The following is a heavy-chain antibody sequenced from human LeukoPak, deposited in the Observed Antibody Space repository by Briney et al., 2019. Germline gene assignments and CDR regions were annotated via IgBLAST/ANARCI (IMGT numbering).Heavy chain of an antibody. Sequence: GGSLRLSWAASGFTFSSYAMSWVRQAPGKGLEWVSAISGSGGSTYYAASVKGRFTISRDNSKNALYLQMNGLRADDKAVYYCGIRDTSDYYVFWGQGTLVTVSS. V-gene: IGHV3-23*01. CDR2: ISGSGGST. CDR3: GIRDTSDYYVF. D-gene: IGHD3-22*01. CDR1: GFTFSSYA. J-gene: IGHJ4*02.